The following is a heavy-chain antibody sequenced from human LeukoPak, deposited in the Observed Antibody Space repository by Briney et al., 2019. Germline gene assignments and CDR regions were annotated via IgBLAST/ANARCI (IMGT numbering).Heavy chain of an antibody. Sequence: GRSLRLSCAASGFTFSSYAMHWVRQAPGKGLEWVAVISYDGSNKYYADSVKGRFTISRDNSKNTLYLQMNSLRAEDTAVYYCARETGSSWSYYFDYWGQGTLVTVSS. CDR2: ISYDGSNK. CDR1: GFTFSSYA. J-gene: IGHJ4*02. V-gene: IGHV3-30-3*01. CDR3: ARETGSSWSYYFDY. D-gene: IGHD6-13*01.